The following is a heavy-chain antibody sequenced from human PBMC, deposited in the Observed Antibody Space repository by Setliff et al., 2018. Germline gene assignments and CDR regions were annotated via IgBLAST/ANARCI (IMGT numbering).Heavy chain of an antibody. V-gene: IGHV4-39*01. CDR3: VRRRTGPGGVFDY. CDR1: GDSISNTNYY. CDR2: IHSGGGT. D-gene: IGHD3-3*01. Sequence: SETLSLTCSVSGDSISNTNYYWGWIRLPPGKGLEWIGHIHSGGGTYYDPSLKSRLTISKDTSKNQFSLNLSSVTATDTAVYYCVRRRTGPGGVFDYWGQGTLVTVSS. J-gene: IGHJ4*02.